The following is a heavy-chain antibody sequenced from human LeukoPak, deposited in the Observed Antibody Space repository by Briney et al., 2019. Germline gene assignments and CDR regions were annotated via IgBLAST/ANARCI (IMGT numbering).Heavy chain of an antibody. Sequence: GGSLRLSCAASGFTVSSNYMSWVRQAPGKGLEWVSVIYSGGSTYYADSVKGRFTISRDNSKNTLYLQMNSLRAEDTAVYYCAKDGHVRYCSSTSCPEDVDYWGQGTLVTVSS. CDR3: AKDGHVRYCSSTSCPEDVDY. V-gene: IGHV3-53*01. D-gene: IGHD2-2*01. CDR2: IYSGGST. J-gene: IGHJ4*02. CDR1: GFTVSSNY.